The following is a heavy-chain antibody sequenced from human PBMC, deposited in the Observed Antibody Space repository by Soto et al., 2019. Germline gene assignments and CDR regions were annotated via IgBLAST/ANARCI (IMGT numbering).Heavy chain of an antibody. V-gene: IGHV1-18*01. CDR1: GYTFTRYG. CDR3: ARCGSGSYLDAFDI. D-gene: IGHD1-26*01. Sequence: ASVKVSCKASGYTFTRYGISWVRQAPGQGLEWMGWISAYNGNTNYAQKLQGRVTMTTDTSTSTAYMELRSLRSDDTAVYYCARCGSGSYLDAFDIWGQGTMVTVSS. CDR2: ISAYNGNT. J-gene: IGHJ3*02.